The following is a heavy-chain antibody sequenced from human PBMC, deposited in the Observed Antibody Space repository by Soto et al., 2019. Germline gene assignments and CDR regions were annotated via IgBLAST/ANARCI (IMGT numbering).Heavy chain of an antibody. CDR3: AKVRIAAAGTSYYYYYGMDV. Sequence: GGSLRLSCAASGFTFSSYGMHWVRQAPGKGLEWVAVIWYDGSNKYYADSVKGRFTISRDNSKNTLYLQMNSLRAEDTAVYYCAKVRIAAAGTSYYYYYGMDVWGQGTTVTVSS. V-gene: IGHV3-30*02. J-gene: IGHJ6*02. D-gene: IGHD6-13*01. CDR2: IWYDGSNK. CDR1: GFTFSSYG.